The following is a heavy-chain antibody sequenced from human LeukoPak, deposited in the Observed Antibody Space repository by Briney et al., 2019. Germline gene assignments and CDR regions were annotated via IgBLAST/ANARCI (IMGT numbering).Heavy chain of an antibody. V-gene: IGHV4-59*13. CDR1: GGSISTYY. CDR3: AREVHYYSYYMDV. Sequence: SETLSLTCTVSGGSISTYYWSWIRQPPGKGLEGIGYIYYSGNTDYNPSLKSRVTISVDTSKNQFSLRLNSVTAADTAVYYCAREVHYYSYYMDVWGKGTTVTVSS. J-gene: IGHJ6*03. CDR2: IYYSGNT.